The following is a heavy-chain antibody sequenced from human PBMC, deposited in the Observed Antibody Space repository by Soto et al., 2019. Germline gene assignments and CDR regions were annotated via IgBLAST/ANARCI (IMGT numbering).Heavy chain of an antibody. CDR2: IYYSGST. Sequence: PAETLCLTCTVSGGSISSGDYYWSWIRQPPGKGLEWIGYIYYSGSTYYNPSLKSRVTISVDTSKNQFSLKLSSVTAADTAVYYGAGDSDYYYGMDVWGQGTTVTVSS. CDR1: GGSISSGDYY. V-gene: IGHV4-30-4*01. CDR3: AGDSDYYYGMDV. J-gene: IGHJ6*02.